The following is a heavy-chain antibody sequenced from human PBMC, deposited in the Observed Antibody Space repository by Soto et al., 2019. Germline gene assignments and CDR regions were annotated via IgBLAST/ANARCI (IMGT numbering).Heavy chain of an antibody. J-gene: IGHJ6*04. CDR2: IQSGGPT. D-gene: IGHD2-15*01. Sequence: LRLSCAASGFTVSSKYMSWVRQAPGKGLEWVSLIQSGGPTYYADSVKGRFTISRDTSENTVHLQMDSLRAEDTAVYYCARDDVLCDGGRCYGVPLDVWGKGTXVTVSS. CDR1: GFTVSSKY. CDR3: ARDDVLCDGGRCYGVPLDV. V-gene: IGHV3-66*01.